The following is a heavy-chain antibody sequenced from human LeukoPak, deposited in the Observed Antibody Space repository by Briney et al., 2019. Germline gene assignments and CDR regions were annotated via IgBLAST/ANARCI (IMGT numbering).Heavy chain of an antibody. CDR3: AGGYYYDSSGSQFYYYYYYGMDV. V-gene: IGHV4-4*07. D-gene: IGHD3-22*01. CDR1: GGSISSYY. J-gene: IGHJ6*02. Sequence: KPSETLSLTCTVSGGSISSYYWSWIRQPAGKGLEWIGRIYTSGSTNYNPSLKSRLTMSVDTSKNQFSLKLMAVTTADTAVYYCAGGYYYDSSGSQFYYYYYYGMDVWGQGTTVTVSS. CDR2: IYTSGST.